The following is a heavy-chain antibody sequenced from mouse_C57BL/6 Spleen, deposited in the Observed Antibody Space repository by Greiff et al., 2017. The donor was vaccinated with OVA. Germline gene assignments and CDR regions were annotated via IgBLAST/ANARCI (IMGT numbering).Heavy chain of an antibody. D-gene: IGHD2-10*02. Sequence: QVHVKQPGAELVRPGSSVKLSCKASGYTFTSYWMHWVKQRPIQGLEWIGNIDPSDSETHYNQKFKDKATLTVDKSSSTAYMQLSSLISEDSAVYYCAREEGYGNPFAYWGQGTLVTVSA. V-gene: IGHV1-52*01. J-gene: IGHJ3*01. CDR1: GYTFTSYW. CDR2: IDPSDSET. CDR3: AREEGYGNPFAY.